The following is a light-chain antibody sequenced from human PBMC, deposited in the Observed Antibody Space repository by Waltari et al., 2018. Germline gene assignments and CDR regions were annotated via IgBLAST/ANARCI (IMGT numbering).Light chain of an antibody. CDR2: DAS. CDR1: QSISCW. J-gene: IGKJ2*01. CDR3: QQYNTYSYT. Sequence: DIQMTQSPSTLSASVGDRVPITCRASQSISCWLAWYQQKPGKAPKLLIYDASSLESGVPSRFSGSGSGTEFTLTISSLQPDDFATYYCQQYNTYSYTFGQGTKLEIK. V-gene: IGKV1-5*01.